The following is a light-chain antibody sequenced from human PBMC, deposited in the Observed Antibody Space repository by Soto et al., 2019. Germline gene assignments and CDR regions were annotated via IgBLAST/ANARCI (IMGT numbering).Light chain of an antibody. V-gene: IGLV2-14*01. CDR3: SSYTIYSTLLL. CDR1: SSDIGGYKY. Sequence: QPAPVSGSPGQSITISCTGTSSDIGGYKYVSWYQQHPGKAPKLIIYEVTNRPSGVSDRFSGSKSGNTASLTISGLQAEDEADYYCSSYTIYSTLLLFGGGTKLTVL. CDR2: EVT. J-gene: IGLJ2*01.